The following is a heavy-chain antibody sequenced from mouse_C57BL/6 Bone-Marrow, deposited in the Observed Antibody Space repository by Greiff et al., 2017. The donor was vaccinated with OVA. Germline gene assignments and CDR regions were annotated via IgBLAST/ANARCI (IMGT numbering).Heavy chain of an antibody. Sequence: QVQLQQSGAELAKPGASVKLSCKASGYTFTSYWMHWVKQRPGQGLEWIGYINPSSGYTKYNQKFKDKATLTVDTSYSTAYMQLSSLTSEDSEVYYCARRLLSGAMDYWGQGTSVTVSS. V-gene: IGHV1-7*01. CDR2: INPSSGYT. CDR1: GYTFTSYW. J-gene: IGHJ4*01. CDR3: ARRLLSGAMDY. D-gene: IGHD2-10*01.